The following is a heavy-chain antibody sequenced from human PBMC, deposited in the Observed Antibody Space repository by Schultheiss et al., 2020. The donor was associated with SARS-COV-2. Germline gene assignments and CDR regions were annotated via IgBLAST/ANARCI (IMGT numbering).Heavy chain of an antibody. D-gene: IGHD4-17*01. V-gene: IGHV3-23*01. Sequence: GGSLRLSCAASGFTFSSYAMSWVRQAPGKGLEWVSAISGSGGSTYYADSVKGRFTISRDNSKNTLYLQMNSLRAEDTAVYYCANIGAVTTWYYFDYWGQGTLVTVSS. CDR1: GFTFSSYA. CDR3: ANIGAVTTWYYFDY. J-gene: IGHJ4*02. CDR2: ISGSGGST.